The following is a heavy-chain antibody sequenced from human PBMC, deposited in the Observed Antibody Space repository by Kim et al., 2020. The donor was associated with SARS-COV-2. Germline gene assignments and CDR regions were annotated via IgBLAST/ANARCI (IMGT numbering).Heavy chain of an antibody. CDR2: ISSDEKIK. CDR1: GFTFSSYG. V-gene: IGHV3-30*18. J-gene: IGHJ5*02. D-gene: IGHD6-19*01. CDR3: VKDRGPVVAGTGLWFGP. Sequence: GGSLRLSCTASGFTFSSYGIHWVRQAPGKGLEWVAAISSDEKIKKYGDSVKGRFTISRDNSKNTLFLQMNSLRPEDTAVFFCVKDRGPVVAGTGLWFGPWGQGTLVTVSS.